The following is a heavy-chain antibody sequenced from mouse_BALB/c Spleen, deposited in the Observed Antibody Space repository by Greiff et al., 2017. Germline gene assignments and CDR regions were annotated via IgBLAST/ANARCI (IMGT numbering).Heavy chain of an antibody. CDR1: GFNIKDTY. CDR3: ARGVYYRYDGYFDV. D-gene: IGHD2-14*01. J-gene: IGHJ1*01. V-gene: IGHV14-3*02. Sequence: EVQLQQSGAELVKPGASVKLSCTASGFNIKDTYMHWVKQRPEQGLEWIGRIDPANGNTKYDPKFQGKATITADTSSNTAYLQLSSLTSEDTAVYYCARGVYYRYDGYFDVWGAGTTVTVSS. CDR2: IDPANGNT.